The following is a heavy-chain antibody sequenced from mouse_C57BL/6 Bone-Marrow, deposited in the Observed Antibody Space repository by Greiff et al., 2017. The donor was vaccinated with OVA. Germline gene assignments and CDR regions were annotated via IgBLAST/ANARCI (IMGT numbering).Heavy chain of an antibody. CDR1: GYAFSSSW. CDR3: AREWLRRPWYFDV. CDR2: IYPGDGDT. J-gene: IGHJ1*03. Sequence: QVQLQQSGPELVKPGASVKISCKASGYAFSSSWMNWVKQRPGKGLEWIGRIYPGDGDTNYNGKFKGKATLTADKSSSTAYMQLSSLTSEDSAVYFCAREWLRRPWYFDVWGTGTTVTVSS. V-gene: IGHV1-82*01. D-gene: IGHD2-2*01.